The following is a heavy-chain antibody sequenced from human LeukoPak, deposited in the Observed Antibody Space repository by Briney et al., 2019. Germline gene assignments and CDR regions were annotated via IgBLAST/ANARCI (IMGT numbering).Heavy chain of an antibody. V-gene: IGHV3-49*04. CDR1: GFTFGDYA. CDR3: TPKGVTIFGVASEGDWFDP. D-gene: IGHD3-3*01. CDR2: IRSKAYGGTT. J-gene: IGHJ5*02. Sequence: QSGGSLRLSCTASGFTFGDYAMSWVRQAPGKGLEWVGFIRSKAYGGTTEYAASVKGRFTISRGDSKSIAYLQMNSLKTEDTAVYYCTPKGVTIFGVASEGDWFDPWGQGTLVTVSS.